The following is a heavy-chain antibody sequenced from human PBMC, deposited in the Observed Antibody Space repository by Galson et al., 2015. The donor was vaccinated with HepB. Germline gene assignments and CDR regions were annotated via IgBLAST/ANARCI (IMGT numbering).Heavy chain of an antibody. V-gene: IGHV3-7*03. CDR1: GFTFSRYW. J-gene: IGHJ4*02. Sequence: SLRLSCAASGFTFSRYWMSWVRQAPGKGLEWVANIKQDGSEKYYVDSVKGRFTISRDNAKNSLYLQMNSLRAEDTAVYYCAREGPFDYWGQGTLVTVSS. CDR3: AREGPFDY. CDR2: IKQDGSEK.